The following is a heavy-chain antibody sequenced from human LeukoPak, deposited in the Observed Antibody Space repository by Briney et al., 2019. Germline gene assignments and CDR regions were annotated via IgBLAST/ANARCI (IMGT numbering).Heavy chain of an antibody. CDR2: FDPEDGET. Sequence: ASVKVSCKVSGYTLTELFMHWVRQAPGKGLEWMGGFDPEDGETIYAQKFQGRVTMTEDTSTDTAYMELSSLRSEDTAVYYCATGGSTPYSGSYYFDYWGQGTLVTVSS. CDR3: ATGGSTPYSGSYYFDY. V-gene: IGHV1-24*01. D-gene: IGHD1-26*01. CDR1: GYTLTELF. J-gene: IGHJ4*02.